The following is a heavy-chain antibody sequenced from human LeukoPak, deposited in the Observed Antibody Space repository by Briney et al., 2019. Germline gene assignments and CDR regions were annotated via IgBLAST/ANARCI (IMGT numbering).Heavy chain of an antibody. CDR3: ARDGYGNNYMDV. CDR2: IKQDGSEK. D-gene: IGHD1/OR15-1a*01. CDR1: GFTFSDYW. V-gene: IGHV3-7*01. Sequence: GGSLRLSCVGSGFTFSDYWMSWVRQAPGKGLEWVANIKQDGSEKDYVDALKGRFTISRDNAKNSLYLQMNSLRAEDTAVYYCARDGYGNNYMDVWGKGTTVTVSS. J-gene: IGHJ6*03.